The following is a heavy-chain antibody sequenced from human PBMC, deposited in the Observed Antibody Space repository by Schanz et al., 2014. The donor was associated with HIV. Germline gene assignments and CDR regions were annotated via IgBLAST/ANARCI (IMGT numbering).Heavy chain of an antibody. CDR3: ATLPTYYGMDV. CDR1: GFAFHVYG. D-gene: IGHD2-21*02. J-gene: IGHJ6*02. Sequence: QVHLVQSGGCVVQPGGSLRLSCAASGFAFHVYGMHWVRQAPGKGLEWVSVIVHEGSQSVYADSVKGRFIMSRDNSKNTLFLSMNSLRPEDAGVYCGATLPTYYGMDVWGQGTTVTVSS. V-gene: IGHV3-33*01. CDR2: IVHEGSQS.